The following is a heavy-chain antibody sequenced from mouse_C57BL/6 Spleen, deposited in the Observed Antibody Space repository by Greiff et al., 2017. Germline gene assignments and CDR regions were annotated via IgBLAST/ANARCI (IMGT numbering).Heavy chain of an antibody. Sequence: EVQGVESGGGLVQPGGSMKLSCVASGFTFSNYWMNWVRQSPEKGLEWVAQIRLKSDNYATHYAESVKGRFTISRDDSKSSVYLQMNNLRAEDTGIYYCTPYVPYYAMDYWGQGTSVTVSS. J-gene: IGHJ4*01. V-gene: IGHV6-3*01. CDR3: TPYVPYYAMDY. D-gene: IGHD1-1*01. CDR1: GFTFSNYW. CDR2: IRLKSDNYAT.